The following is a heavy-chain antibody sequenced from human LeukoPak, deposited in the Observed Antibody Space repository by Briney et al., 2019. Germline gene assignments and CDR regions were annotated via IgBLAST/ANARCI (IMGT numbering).Heavy chain of an antibody. CDR3: AHKGVGSGSYTM. J-gene: IGHJ4*02. CDR2: NYWNNDK. CDR1: GFSLTIVGVG. D-gene: IGHD3-10*01. Sequence: SGPTLVNPKQTLTLTCTFSGFSLTIVGVGVAWIRQPPGKALEWLAVNYWNNDKSYSASLKSRLTISNDTSKNQVVLIMTNMDPVDTATYYCAHKGVGSGSYTMWGQGTLVTVSS. V-gene: IGHV2-5*01.